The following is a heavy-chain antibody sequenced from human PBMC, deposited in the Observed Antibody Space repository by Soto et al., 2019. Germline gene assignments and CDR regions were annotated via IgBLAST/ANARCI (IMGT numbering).Heavy chain of an antibody. CDR1: GFTFSSYA. D-gene: IGHD3-22*01. Sequence: GGSLRLSCAASGFTFSSYAMSWVRQAPGKGLEWVSAISGSGGSTYYADSVKGRFTISRDNSKNTLYLQMNSLRAEDTAVYYCAKEALYYYDSSGYYSFDYWGQGTLVTVSS. CDR2: ISGSGGST. CDR3: AKEALYYYDSSGYYSFDY. J-gene: IGHJ4*02. V-gene: IGHV3-23*01.